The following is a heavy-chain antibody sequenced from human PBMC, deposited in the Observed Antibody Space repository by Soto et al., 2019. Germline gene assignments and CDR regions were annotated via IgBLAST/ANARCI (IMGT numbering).Heavy chain of an antibody. V-gene: IGHV3-30*18. J-gene: IGHJ4*02. D-gene: IGHD5-18*01. CDR3: AKDYCYGYGESLDY. Sequence: QVQLVESGGGVVQPGRSLRLSCAASGFTFSSYGMHWVRQAPGKGLEWVAVISYDGSNKYYADSVKGRFTISRDNSKNTLYLQMNSLRAEYTVVYYCAKDYCYGYGESLDYWGQGTLVTVSS. CDR1: GFTFSSYG. CDR2: ISYDGSNK.